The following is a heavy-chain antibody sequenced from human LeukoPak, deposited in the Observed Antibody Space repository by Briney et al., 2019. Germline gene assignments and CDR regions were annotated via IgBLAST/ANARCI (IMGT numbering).Heavy chain of an antibody. Sequence: PGGSLRLSCAASGFTFDDYAMHWVRQAPGKGLEWVSLISWDGGSTYYADSVKGRFTISRDNSKNTLYLQMNSLRAEDTAVYYCAKVGYYYDSSGYSSPGFDYWGQGTLVTVSS. CDR2: ISWDGGST. J-gene: IGHJ4*02. D-gene: IGHD3-22*01. V-gene: IGHV3-43D*04. CDR3: AKVGYYYDSSGYSSPGFDY. CDR1: GFTFDDYA.